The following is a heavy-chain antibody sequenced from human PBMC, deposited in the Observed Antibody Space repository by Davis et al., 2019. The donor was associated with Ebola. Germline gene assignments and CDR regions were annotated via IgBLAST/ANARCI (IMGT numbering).Heavy chain of an antibody. Sequence: SETLSLTCTVSGGSISSGDYYWSWIRQPPGKGLEWIGYIYYSGSTYYNPSLKSRVTISVDTSKNQFSLKLSSVTAADTAVYYCARDRHEITFGGEDYFDYWGQGTLVTVSS. D-gene: IGHD3-16*01. J-gene: IGHJ4*02. CDR3: ARDRHEITFGGEDYFDY. CDR2: IYYSGST. CDR1: GGSISSGDYY. V-gene: IGHV4-30-4*01.